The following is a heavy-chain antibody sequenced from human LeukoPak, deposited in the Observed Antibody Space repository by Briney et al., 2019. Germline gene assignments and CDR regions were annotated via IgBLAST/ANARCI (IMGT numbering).Heavy chain of an antibody. CDR1: GDSISSGYY. D-gene: IGHD1-26*01. V-gene: IGHV4-38-2*02. CDR2: IYHSGST. CDR3: ARHTFDSGSYYSLDY. J-gene: IGHJ4*02. Sequence: SETLSLTCTVSGDSISSGYYWGWIRQPPGKGLEWIGSIYHSGSTHYNPSLKSRVTISVDTSKNQFSLKLSSVTAADTAVYYCARHTFDSGSYYSLDYWGQGTLVTVSS.